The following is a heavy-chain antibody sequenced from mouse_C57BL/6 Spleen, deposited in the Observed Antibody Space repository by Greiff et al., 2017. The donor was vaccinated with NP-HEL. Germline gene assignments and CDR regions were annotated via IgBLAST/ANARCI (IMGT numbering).Heavy chain of an antibody. V-gene: IGHV1-64*01. CDR3: AREGNDYYGSSYDWYFDV. Sequence: QVHVKQPGAELVKPGASVKLSCKASGYTFTSYWMHWVKQRPGQGLEWIGMIHPNSGSTNYNEKFKSKATLTVDKSSSTAYMQLSSLTSEDSAVYYCAREGNDYYGSSYDWYFDVWGTGTTVTVSS. J-gene: IGHJ1*03. CDR2: IHPNSGST. D-gene: IGHD1-1*01. CDR1: GYTFTSYW.